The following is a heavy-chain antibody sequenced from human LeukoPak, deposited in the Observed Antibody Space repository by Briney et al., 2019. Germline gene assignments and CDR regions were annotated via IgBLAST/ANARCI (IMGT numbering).Heavy chain of an antibody. CDR1: GFTLSTYA. Sequence: GGSLRLSCAASGFTLSTYAFHWVRQAPGKGLEWVALISYDGYSKYYADSVKGRFTISKDNSKNTLYLQMNGLRAEDMAVYYCAREIGADYYYAVDVWGQGTTVTVSS. J-gene: IGHJ6*02. CDR2: ISYDGYSK. CDR3: AREIGADYYYAVDV. D-gene: IGHD4-17*01. V-gene: IGHV3-30-3*01.